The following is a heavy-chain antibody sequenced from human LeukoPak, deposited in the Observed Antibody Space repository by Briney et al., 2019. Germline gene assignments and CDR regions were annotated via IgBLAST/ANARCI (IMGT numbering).Heavy chain of an antibody. CDR1: GGSISSGSYY. Sequence: SQTLSLTCTVSGGSISSGSYYWSWIRQPAGKGLEWIGRIYTSGSTNYNPSLKSRVTISVDTSKNQFSLKLSSVTAADTAVYYCARMPVEMATPYRTGPFDYWGQGTLVTVSS. CDR2: IYTSGST. V-gene: IGHV4-61*02. D-gene: IGHD5-24*01. J-gene: IGHJ4*02. CDR3: ARMPVEMATPYRTGPFDY.